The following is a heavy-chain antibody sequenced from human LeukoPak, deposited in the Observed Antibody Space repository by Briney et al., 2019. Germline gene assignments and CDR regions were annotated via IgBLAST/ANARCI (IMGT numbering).Heavy chain of an antibody. D-gene: IGHD6-19*01. V-gene: IGHV4-59*08. Sequence: KPSETLSLTCSVSGGSTSSYYWSWIRQPPGKGLEWIGYISDSGSTNYNPSLKSRVTMSVDTSRNRFSLKLSSVTAADTAVYYCATIAAYGGGWYTIAYWGQGTLVTVSS. CDR2: ISDSGST. CDR3: ATIAAYGGGWYTIAY. J-gene: IGHJ4*02. CDR1: GGSTSSYY.